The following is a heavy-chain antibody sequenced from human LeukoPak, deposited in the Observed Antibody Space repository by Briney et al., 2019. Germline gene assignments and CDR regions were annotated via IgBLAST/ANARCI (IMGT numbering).Heavy chain of an antibody. J-gene: IGHJ6*03. V-gene: IGHV4-61*02. CDR3: AREVYSSSWEDYYYYYYMDV. CDR1: GGSISSGSYY. CDR2: IYSSGST. D-gene: IGHD6-13*01. Sequence: PSQTLSLTCTVSGGSISSGSYYWSWIRQPAGKGLEWIGRIYSSGSTNYNPSLKSRVSISVDTSKNEFSLKLSSVTAADTAVYFCAREVYSSSWEDYYYYYYMDVWGKGTTVTISS.